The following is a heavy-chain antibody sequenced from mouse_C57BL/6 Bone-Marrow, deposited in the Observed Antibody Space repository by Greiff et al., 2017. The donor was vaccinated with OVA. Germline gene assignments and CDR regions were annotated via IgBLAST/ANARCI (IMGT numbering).Heavy chain of an antibody. CDR3: TRDYDYDGYWYFGV. Sequence: EVQRVESGAGLVKPGGSLKLSCAASGFTFSSYAMSWVRQTPEQRLEWVAYISSGGDYIYYADTVKGRFTISRDNARNTLYLQMSRLKSEDTAMYYCTRDYDYDGYWYFGVWGTGTTVTVSS. D-gene: IGHD2-4*01. J-gene: IGHJ1*03. V-gene: IGHV5-9-1*02. CDR2: ISSGGDYI. CDR1: GFTFSSYA.